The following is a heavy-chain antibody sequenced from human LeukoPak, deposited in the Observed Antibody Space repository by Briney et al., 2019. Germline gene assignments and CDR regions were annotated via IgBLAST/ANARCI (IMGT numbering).Heavy chain of an antibody. D-gene: IGHD4-17*01. J-gene: IGHJ6*04. CDR2: IWYDGSNK. CDR1: GFTFSSYG. CDR3: ARDPYGDYSYYYGMDV. Sequence: PGRSLRLSCAASGFTFSSYGMHWVRQVPGKGLEWVAVIWYDGSNKYYADSVKGRFTISRDNSKNTLYLQMNSLRAEDTAVYYCARDPYGDYSYYYGMDVWGKGTTVTVSS. V-gene: IGHV3-33*01.